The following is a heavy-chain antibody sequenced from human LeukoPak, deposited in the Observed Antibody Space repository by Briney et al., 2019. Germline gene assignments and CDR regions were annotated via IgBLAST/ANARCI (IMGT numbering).Heavy chain of an antibody. D-gene: IGHD1-26*01. V-gene: IGHV3-23*01. CDR1: GFTFSSYA. Sequence: GGSLRLSCAASGFTFSSYAMSWVRQAPGKELEWVSAISGSGGSTYYADSVKGRFTISRDNSKNTLYLQMNSLRAEDTAVYYCAKDSGSQGYFDYWGQGTPVTVSS. CDR3: AKDSGSQGYFDY. CDR2: ISGSGGST. J-gene: IGHJ4*02.